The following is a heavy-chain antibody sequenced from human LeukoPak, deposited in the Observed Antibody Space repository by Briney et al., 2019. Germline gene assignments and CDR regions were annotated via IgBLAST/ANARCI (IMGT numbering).Heavy chain of an antibody. CDR1: GFTVSSNY. J-gene: IGHJ3*02. CDR2: IYSGGST. CDR3: ARDIRTRMRAHDAFDI. V-gene: IGHV3-66*01. Sequence: GGSLRLSCAASGFTVSSNYTSWIRQAPGKGLEWVSVIYSGGSTYDADSVKGRFTISRDNSKNTLYLQMNSLRAEDTAVYYCARDIRTRMRAHDAFDIWGQGTMVTVSS. D-gene: IGHD2-2*01.